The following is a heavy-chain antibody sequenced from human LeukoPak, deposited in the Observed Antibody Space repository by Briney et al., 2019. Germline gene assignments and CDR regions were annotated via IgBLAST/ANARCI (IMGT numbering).Heavy chain of an antibody. Sequence: SETLSLTCTVSGGSISSYYWNWIRQPPGKGLEWIGYIYYSGSTNYNPSLKSRVTISVDTSKNQFSLKLISVTATDTAVYYCARHVSGIDIFDFWGQGTLVTVSS. V-gene: IGHV4-59*08. CDR3: ARHVSGIDIFDF. CDR1: GGSISSYY. J-gene: IGHJ4*02. CDR2: IYYSGST. D-gene: IGHD6-19*01.